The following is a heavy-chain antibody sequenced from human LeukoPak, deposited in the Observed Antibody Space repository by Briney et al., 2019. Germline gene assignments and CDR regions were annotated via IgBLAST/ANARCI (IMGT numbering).Heavy chain of an antibody. Sequence: PSETLSLTCTVSGGSISSYYWSWIRQSPGKGLEWIGYTNYGGTTNYNPSLKSRVAMSVDTSKNQFSLNLSSVTAADTAVYYCARHGHDSDNYEAHFDYWGQGTLVTVSS. CDR3: ARHGHDSDNYEAHFDY. V-gene: IGHV4-59*08. CDR2: TNYGGTT. J-gene: IGHJ4*02. D-gene: IGHD3-22*01. CDR1: GGSISSYY.